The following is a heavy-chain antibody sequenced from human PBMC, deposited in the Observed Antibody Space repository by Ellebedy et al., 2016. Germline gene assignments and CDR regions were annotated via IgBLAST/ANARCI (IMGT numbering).Heavy chain of an antibody. D-gene: IGHD6-19*01. CDR2: FYSGGST. V-gene: IGHV3-66*01. CDR3: ARDGLRGYDVDV. Sequence: GGSLRLXXAASGFTVSNNYVSWVRQPPGKGLEWVSLFYSGGSTYYADSVKGRFTISRDNSKNTVYLQMNSLRAEDTAVYYCARDGLRGYDVDVWGQGTTVTVSS. CDR1: GFTVSNNY. J-gene: IGHJ6*02.